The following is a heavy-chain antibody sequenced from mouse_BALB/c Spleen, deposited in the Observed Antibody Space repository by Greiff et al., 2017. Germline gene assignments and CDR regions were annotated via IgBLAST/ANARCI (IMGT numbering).Heavy chain of an antibody. Sequence: EVQVVESGGDLVKPGGSLKLSCAASGFTFSSYGMSWVRQTPDKRLEWVATISSGGSYTYYPDSVKGRFTISRDNAKNTLYLKMSSLKSEDTAMYYCARQDDYDGFAYWGQGTLVTVSA. J-gene: IGHJ3*01. D-gene: IGHD2-4*01. CDR1: GFTFSSYG. V-gene: IGHV5-6*01. CDR3: ARQDDYDGFAY. CDR2: ISSGGSYT.